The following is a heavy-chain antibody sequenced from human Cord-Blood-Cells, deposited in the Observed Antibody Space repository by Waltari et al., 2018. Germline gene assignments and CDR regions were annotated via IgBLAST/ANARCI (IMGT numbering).Heavy chain of an antibody. V-gene: IGHV4-39*01. J-gene: IGHJ5*02. CDR2: IYYSGST. D-gene: IGHD3-10*01. CDR3: ARQVWYGSGSYYNWFDP. Sequence: QLQLQESGPGLVKPSETLSLTCTVPGGSISSSSYYWGWIRQPPGKGLEWIGSIYYSGSTYYNPSLKSRVTISVDTSKNQFSLKLSSVTAADTAVYYCARQVWYGSGSYYNWFDPWGQGTLVTVSS. CDR1: GGSISSSSYY.